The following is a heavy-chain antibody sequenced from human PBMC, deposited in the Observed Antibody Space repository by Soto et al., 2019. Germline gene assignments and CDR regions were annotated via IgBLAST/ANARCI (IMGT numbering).Heavy chain of an antibody. Sequence: ASVKVSCKASGYTFTGYFINWVRQAPGQGLEWMGWINPNTGGTYSAQKFEGRVTMTRDTSISTAYIEVSRLRSDDTAVYYCARDSRGDYLADFYYYAIDVWGQGTTVTVS. CDR3: ARDSRGDYLADFYYYAIDV. CDR1: GYTFTGYF. J-gene: IGHJ6*02. V-gene: IGHV1-2*02. D-gene: IGHD4-17*01. CDR2: INPNTGGT.